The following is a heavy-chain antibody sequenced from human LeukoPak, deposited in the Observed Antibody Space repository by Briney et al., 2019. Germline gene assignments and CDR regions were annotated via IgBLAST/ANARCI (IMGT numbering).Heavy chain of an antibody. D-gene: IGHD4-11*01. CDR1: GFTFSSYA. Sequence: GGSLRLSCAASGFTFSSYAMSWVRQAPGKGLEWVSAISGSGGSTYYADSVKGRFTISRDSSKNTLYLQMNSLRAEDTAVYYCARGGQYSNYGWFDPWGQGTLVTVSS. J-gene: IGHJ5*02. CDR3: ARGGQYSNYGWFDP. V-gene: IGHV3-23*01. CDR2: ISGSGGST.